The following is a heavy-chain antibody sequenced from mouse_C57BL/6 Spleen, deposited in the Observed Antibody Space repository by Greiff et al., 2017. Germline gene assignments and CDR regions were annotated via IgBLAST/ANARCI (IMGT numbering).Heavy chain of an antibody. CDR3: ARETTVVADY. CDR2: IYPGDGDT. D-gene: IGHD1-1*01. CDR1: GYAFSSYW. V-gene: IGHV1-80*01. J-gene: IGHJ2*01. Sequence: VKLMESGAELVKPGASVKISCKASGYAFSSYWMNWVKQRPGKGLEWIGQIYPGDGDTNYNGKFKGKATLTADKSSSTAYMQLSSLTSEDSAVYFCARETTVVADYWGQGTTLTVSS.